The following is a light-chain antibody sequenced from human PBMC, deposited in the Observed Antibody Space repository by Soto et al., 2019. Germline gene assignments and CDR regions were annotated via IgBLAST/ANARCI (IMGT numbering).Light chain of an antibody. CDR1: QSISSW. J-gene: IGKJ4*01. CDR3: QQYNSYSPLT. CDR2: DAS. Sequence: DIQMTQSPSTLSASVGDRVTITCRASQSISSWLAWYQQKPGKAPKLLIFDASSLESGVPSRFSGSGSGAEFTLTISSPQPDDSATYYCQQYNSYSPLTFGGGTKVDIK. V-gene: IGKV1-5*01.